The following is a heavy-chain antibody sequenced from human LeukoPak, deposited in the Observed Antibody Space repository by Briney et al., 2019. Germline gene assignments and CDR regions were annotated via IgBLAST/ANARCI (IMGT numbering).Heavy chain of an antibody. D-gene: IGHD6-19*01. CDR2: IIPIFGTA. J-gene: IGHJ5*02. V-gene: IGHV1-69*06. CDR3: ASSLAVAGTGGLDP. Sequence: SVKVSCKASGGTFSSYAISWVRQAPGQGLEWMGGIIPIFGTANYAQKFQGRVTITADKSTSTAYMELSSLRSEDTAVYYCASSLAVAGTGGLDPLGQGTLVTVSS. CDR1: GGTFSSYA.